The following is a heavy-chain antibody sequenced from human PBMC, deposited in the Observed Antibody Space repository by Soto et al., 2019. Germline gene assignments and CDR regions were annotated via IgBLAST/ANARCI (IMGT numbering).Heavy chain of an antibody. J-gene: IGHJ4*02. CDR2: IRNKTNNYAT. V-gene: IGHV3-73*01. D-gene: IGHD5-18*01. CDR3: TSRRDWTAVDPLDY. Sequence: PGGSLRLSCAASGFTFSDSSMHGVRKASGKGLEWVGRIRNKTNNYATAYIASVKGRFTISRDDSKNTVYLQMNSLKIDDTAVYFCTSRRDWTAVDPLDYWGLGTLVTVSS. CDR1: GFTFSDSS.